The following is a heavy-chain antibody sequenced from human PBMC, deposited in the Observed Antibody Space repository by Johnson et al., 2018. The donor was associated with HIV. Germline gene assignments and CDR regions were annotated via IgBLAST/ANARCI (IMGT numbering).Heavy chain of an antibody. CDR3: AKDRLVGATGDAFDI. D-gene: IGHD1-26*01. V-gene: IGHV3-23*04. J-gene: IGHJ3*02. CDR2: ISGSGGST. Sequence: EQLVESGGTLVPPGGSLRLSCAASGFTFSTYAMNWVRQAPGKGLEWVSAISGSGGSTYYADSVKGRFTISRDNSKNTLYLQMNSLRAEDTAVYYCAKDRLVGATGDAFDIWGQGTMVTVSS. CDR1: GFTFSTYA.